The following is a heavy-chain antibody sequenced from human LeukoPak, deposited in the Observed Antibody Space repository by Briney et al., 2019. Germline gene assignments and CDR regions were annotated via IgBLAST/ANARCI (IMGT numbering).Heavy chain of an antibody. CDR2: MNPNSGNT. J-gene: IGHJ5*02. V-gene: IGHV1-8*01. Sequence: ASVKVSCTASGYTFTSYDINWVRQTTGQGLEWMGWMNPNSGNTGYAQKFQGRVTMTRNTSISTAYMELSSLRTEDTAVYYCARDYGGSSAWFDPWVQGTLVTVPS. CDR1: GYTFTSYD. D-gene: IGHD4-23*01. CDR3: ARDYGGSSAWFDP.